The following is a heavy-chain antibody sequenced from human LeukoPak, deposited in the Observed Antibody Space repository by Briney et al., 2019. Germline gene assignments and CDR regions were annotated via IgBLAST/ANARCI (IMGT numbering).Heavy chain of an antibody. CDR3: AREAIPAGASGY. J-gene: IGHJ4*02. CDR1: GGSISGGDYC. CDR2: IYYSGST. D-gene: IGHD6-25*01. Sequence: PSQTLSLTCTVSGGSISGGDYCWSWIRQPPGKGLEWIGYIYYSGSTNYNPSLKSRVTISVDTSKNQFSLKLSSVTAADTAVYYCAREAIPAGASGYWGQGTLVTVSS. V-gene: IGHV4-61*08.